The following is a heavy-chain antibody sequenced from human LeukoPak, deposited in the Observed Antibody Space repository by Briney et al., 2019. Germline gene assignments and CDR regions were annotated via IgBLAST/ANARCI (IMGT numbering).Heavy chain of an antibody. J-gene: IGHJ4*02. D-gene: IGHD1-26*01. CDR1: GYTFTSYG. V-gene: IGHV1-18*01. Sequence: SVKVSCKASGYTFTSYGISWVRQAPGQGLEWMGWISAYNGNTNYAQKLQDRVTMTRDTSTSTVYMELNNLRSEDTAVYYCARGQNSGPFDYWGQGTLVTVSS. CDR3: ARGQNSGPFDY. CDR2: ISAYNGNT.